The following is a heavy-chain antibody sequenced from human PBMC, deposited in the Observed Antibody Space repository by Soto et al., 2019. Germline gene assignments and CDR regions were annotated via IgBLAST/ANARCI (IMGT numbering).Heavy chain of an antibody. J-gene: IGHJ6*02. D-gene: IGHD1-7*01. CDR1: GGTFSSYA. CDR2: IIPIFGTA. CDR3: ARKRYNWNYLPPNYGMDV. V-gene: IGHV1-69*06. Sequence: SVKVSCKASGGTFSSYAISWVRQAPGQGLEWMGGIIPIFGTANYAQKFQGRVTITADKSTSTAYMGLSSLRSEDTAVYYCARKRYNWNYLPPNYGMDVWGQGTTVTVSS.